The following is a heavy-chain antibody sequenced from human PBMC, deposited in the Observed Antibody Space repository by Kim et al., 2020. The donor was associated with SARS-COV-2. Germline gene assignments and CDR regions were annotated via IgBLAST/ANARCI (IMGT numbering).Heavy chain of an antibody. Sequence: SETLSLTCSVSGGSISSSSHYWGWIRQPPGQGLEWIASIYYRGTTYYNQSLKSRVSISVDTSKNQFSLKLSAVTAADTAVYYCAREGMQYGSGTKNWLDPWGQGTLVTVSS. CDR1: GGSISSSSHY. CDR2: IYYRGTT. D-gene: IGHD3-10*01. CDR3: AREGMQYGSGTKNWLDP. V-gene: IGHV4-39*07. J-gene: IGHJ5*02.